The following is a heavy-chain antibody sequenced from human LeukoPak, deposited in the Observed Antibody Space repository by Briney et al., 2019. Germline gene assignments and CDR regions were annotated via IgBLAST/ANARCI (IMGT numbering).Heavy chain of an antibody. D-gene: IGHD1-26*01. Sequence: GGSLRLSCAASGFTFSDYYMSWIRQAPGKGLEWVSYISSSGTTIYYADSVKGRFTISRDNAKNSLYLQMNSLRAEDTAVYFCARRRDSGSLQHFDYWGQGTLVTVSS. J-gene: IGHJ4*02. CDR1: GFTFSDYY. CDR3: ARRRDSGSLQHFDY. V-gene: IGHV3-11*01. CDR2: ISSSGTTI.